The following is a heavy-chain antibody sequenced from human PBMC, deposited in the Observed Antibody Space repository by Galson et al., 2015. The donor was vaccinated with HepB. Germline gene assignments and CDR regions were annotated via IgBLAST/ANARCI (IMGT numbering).Heavy chain of an antibody. D-gene: IGHD6-19*01. V-gene: IGHV6-1*01. Sequence: CAISGDSVSSNSAAWNWIRQSPSRGLEWLGRTYYRSKWYNDYAVSVKSRITINPDTSKNQFSLQLNSVTPEDTAVYYCARDLTGSSGWYYYYYYGMDVWGQGTTVTVSS. CDR2: TYYRSKWYN. CDR1: GDSVSSNSAA. J-gene: IGHJ6*02. CDR3: ARDLTGSSGWYYYYYYGMDV.